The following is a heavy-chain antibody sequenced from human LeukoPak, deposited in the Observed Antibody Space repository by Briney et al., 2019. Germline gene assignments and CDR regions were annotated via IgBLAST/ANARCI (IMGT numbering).Heavy chain of an antibody. V-gene: IGHV4-30-4*08. J-gene: IGHJ4*02. CDR1: GGSISSGDYY. Sequence: SETLSLTCTVSGGSISSGDYYWSWIRQPPGKGLEWLGYIYYSGSTYYNPSLKSLATISVDTSKNQFSLKLSSVTAADTAVYYCASLPLELFFDYWGQGTLVTVSS. D-gene: IGHD1-26*01. CDR3: ASLPLELFFDY. CDR2: IYYSGST.